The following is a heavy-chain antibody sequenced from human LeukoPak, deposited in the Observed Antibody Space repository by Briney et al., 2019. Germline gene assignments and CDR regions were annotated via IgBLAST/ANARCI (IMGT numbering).Heavy chain of an antibody. CDR3: AKDQPSGSSSWYWDY. CDR1: GFTFSNYG. V-gene: IGHV3-30*02. J-gene: IGHJ4*02. Sequence: GGSLRLSCAASGFTFSNYGVHWVRQAPGKGLEWVAFIRSDGSYKYYADSLKGRFTISRDNSMNTLYLQMNSLRAEDTAMYYCAKDQPSGSSSWYWDYWGQGTLVTVSS. CDR2: IRSDGSYK. D-gene: IGHD6-13*01.